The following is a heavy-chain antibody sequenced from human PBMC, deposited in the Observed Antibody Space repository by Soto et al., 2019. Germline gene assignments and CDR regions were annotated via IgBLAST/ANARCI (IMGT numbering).Heavy chain of an antibody. CDR3: VRGPYYGLYYFDS. Sequence: QVLLVESGGGVVQPGTSLRLSCAASGFTIGSYGMHWVRQAPGKGLEWVAGLWYDGDDKYYGDSVKGRLTISRDNSRNTLYLQMNSLRAEYTAVYYCVRGPYYGLYYFDSWGQGTLVTVSS. CDR1: GFTIGSYG. D-gene: IGHD3-10*01. J-gene: IGHJ4*02. V-gene: IGHV3-33*01. CDR2: LWYDGDDK.